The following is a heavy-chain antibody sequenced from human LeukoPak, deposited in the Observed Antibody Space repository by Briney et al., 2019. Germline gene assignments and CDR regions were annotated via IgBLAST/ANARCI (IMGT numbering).Heavy chain of an antibody. CDR3: ARFGGSYYYYMDV. CDR2: IYYSGST. V-gene: IGHV4-59*01. D-gene: IGHD3-16*01. CDR1: GGSFSGYY. Sequence: SETLSLTCAVYGGSFSGYYWSWIRQPPGKGLEWIGYIYYSGSTNYNPSLKSRVTISVDTSKNQFSLKLSSVTAADTAVYYCARFGGSYYYYMDVWGKGTTVTVSS. J-gene: IGHJ6*03.